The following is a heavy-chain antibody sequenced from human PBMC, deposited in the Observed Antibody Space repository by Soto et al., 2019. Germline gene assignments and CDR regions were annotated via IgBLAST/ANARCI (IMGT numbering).Heavy chain of an antibody. D-gene: IGHD3-3*01. Sequence: GGSLRLSCAASGFTFSSYAMHWVRQAPGKGLEWVAVISYDVNNKYYADSVKGRFTISRDNSKNTLDLQMNSLSAEDTAVYYCARESGVMATTPFHYWGQGTQVTVSS. CDR3: ARESGVMATTPFHY. V-gene: IGHV3-30-3*01. CDR1: GFTFSSYA. CDR2: ISYDVNNK. J-gene: IGHJ4*02.